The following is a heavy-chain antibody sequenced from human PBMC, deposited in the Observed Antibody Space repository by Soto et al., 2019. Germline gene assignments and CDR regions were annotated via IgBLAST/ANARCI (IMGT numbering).Heavy chain of an antibody. D-gene: IGHD2-15*01. CDR3: ARDLGYCSGGSCYSGVEYYYYGMDV. J-gene: IGHJ6*02. Sequence: GSLRLSCAASGFTFSSYSMNWVRQAPGKGLEWVSSISSSSSYIYYADSVKGRFTISRDNAKNSLYLQMNSLRAEDTAVYYCARDLGYCSGGSCYSGVEYYYYGMDVWGQGTTVTVSS. CDR1: GFTFSSYS. V-gene: IGHV3-21*01. CDR2: ISSSSSYI.